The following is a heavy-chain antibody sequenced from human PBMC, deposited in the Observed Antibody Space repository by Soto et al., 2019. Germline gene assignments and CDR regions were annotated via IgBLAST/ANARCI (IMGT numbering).Heavy chain of an antibody. Sequence: VQLMQSGAEVKKPGSSVKVSCKASGGTFSSHSINWVRQAPGQGLEWMGGVISLFGTANYAHNFKGRVTITADQSTSTVYMEPNSLRSDDTAVYYCAREVGYGDFSAALLDWGQGTLVTVSS. CDR2: VISLFGTA. V-gene: IGHV1-69*01. CDR3: AREVGYGDFSAALLD. J-gene: IGHJ4*02. CDR1: GGTFSSHS. D-gene: IGHD4-17*01.